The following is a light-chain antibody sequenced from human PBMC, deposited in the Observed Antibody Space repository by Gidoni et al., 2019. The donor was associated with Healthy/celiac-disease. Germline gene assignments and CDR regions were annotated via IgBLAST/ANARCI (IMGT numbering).Light chain of an antibody. CDR2: DAS. Sequence: EMVLTQSPATLSLSPGERATLSCRASQSVSSYLAWYQQKPGQAPRLLIYDASNRAPGIPARFVGSGSGTDFTLPISSLEPDDFAVYYCQQRSNLMYTFGQGTKLEIK. CDR1: QSVSSY. CDR3: QQRSNLMYT. V-gene: IGKV3-11*01. J-gene: IGKJ2*01.